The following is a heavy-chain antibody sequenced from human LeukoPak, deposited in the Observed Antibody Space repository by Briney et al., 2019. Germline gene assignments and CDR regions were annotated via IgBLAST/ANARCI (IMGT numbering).Heavy chain of an antibody. CDR2: ISGDGDT. CDR3: ARVRTAMEIGAY. D-gene: IGHD5-18*01. V-gene: IGHV3-43*02. Sequence: PGGSLRLSCAASGSSFGDYAMHWVRQAPGKGLEWVSLISGDGDTYYGDSVKGRFTVSKDNSKNSLYLQMNSLRPEDTALYYCARVRTAMEIGAYWGQGTLVTVSS. CDR1: GSSFGDYA. J-gene: IGHJ4*02.